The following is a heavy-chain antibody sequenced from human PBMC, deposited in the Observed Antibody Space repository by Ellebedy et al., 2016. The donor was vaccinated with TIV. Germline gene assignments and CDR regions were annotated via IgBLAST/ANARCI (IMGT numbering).Heavy chain of an antibody. CDR1: AYSFTSYW. V-gene: IGHV5-10-1*01. CDR2: IDPSDSYT. Sequence: KVSCKGSAYSFTSYWISWVRQMPGKGLEWMGRIDPSDSYTNYSPSFQAHIPISADKSISTAYLQWSSLKASDTAMYYCARHAKTGAADFDYWGQGTLVTVSS. CDR3: ARHAKTGAADFDY. J-gene: IGHJ4*02. D-gene: IGHD7-27*01.